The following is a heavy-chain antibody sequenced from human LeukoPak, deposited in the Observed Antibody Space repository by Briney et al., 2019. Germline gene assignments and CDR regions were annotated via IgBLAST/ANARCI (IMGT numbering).Heavy chain of an antibody. Sequence: ASVKVSCKASGYSFTSFGISWVRQAPGQGLEWMGWISGYNGNTNYAQKFQGRVTMTTDTSTITAYMEVRSLRSDDTAVYYCARNVGVDMVFDYWGQGTLVTVSS. CDR1: GYSFTSFG. J-gene: IGHJ4*02. V-gene: IGHV1-18*01. CDR2: ISGYNGNT. D-gene: IGHD5-24*01. CDR3: ARNVGVDMVFDY.